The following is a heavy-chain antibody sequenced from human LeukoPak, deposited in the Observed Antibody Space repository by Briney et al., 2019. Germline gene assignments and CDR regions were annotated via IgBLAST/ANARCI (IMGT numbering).Heavy chain of an antibody. CDR2: INAGNGNT. CDR1: GYTFTSYA. CDR3: ARDGYSSGWRPLDY. Sequence: ASVKVSCKASGYTFTSYAMHWVRQAPGQRLEWMGWINAGNGNTKYSQKLQGRVTITRDTSASTAYMELSSLRSEDTVVYYCARDGYSSGWRPLDYWGQGTLVTVSS. J-gene: IGHJ4*02. D-gene: IGHD6-19*01. V-gene: IGHV1-3*01.